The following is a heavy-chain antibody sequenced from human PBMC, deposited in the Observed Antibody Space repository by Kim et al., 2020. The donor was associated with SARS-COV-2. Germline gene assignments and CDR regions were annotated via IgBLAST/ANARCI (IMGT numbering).Heavy chain of an antibody. J-gene: IGHJ4*02. CDR1: GFTFITYA. CDR2: ISYDGSYK. V-gene: IGHV3-30*18. Sequence: GGSLRLSCAASGFTFITYAMHWVRQAPGKGLEWVAVISYDGSYKYYADSVKGRFTISRDNFKNTLYLQMNSLRVEDMAVYYCAKDWRQWLVRCLDYWGQGTLVTVSS. D-gene: IGHD6-19*01. CDR3: AKDWRQWLVRCLDY.